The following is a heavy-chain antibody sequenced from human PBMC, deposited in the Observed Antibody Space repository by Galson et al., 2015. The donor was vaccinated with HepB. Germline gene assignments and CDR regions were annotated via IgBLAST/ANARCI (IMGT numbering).Heavy chain of an antibody. CDR1: GGTFSSYT. J-gene: IGHJ5*02. CDR2: IIPILGIA. D-gene: IGHD2-2*01. CDR3: ARVRDVPADPYIWSAP. V-gene: IGHV1-69*02. Sequence: SVKVSCKASGGTFSSYTISWVRQAPGQGLEWMGKIIPILGIANYAQTFQGRVTITADTSTSTAYMELSSLRSEDTAVHYCARVRDVPADPYIWSAPWGQRTLVTVSS.